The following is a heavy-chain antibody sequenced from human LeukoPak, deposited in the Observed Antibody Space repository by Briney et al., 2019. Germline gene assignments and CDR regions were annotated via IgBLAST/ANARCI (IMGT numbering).Heavy chain of an antibody. Sequence: SETLSLTCTVSGGSISSGNYYWSWIRQPPGKGLEWIGYIYYSGSTNYNPSLKSRVTISVDTSKNQFPLKLSSVTAADTAVYYCARAWVAGPYWYFDLWGRGTLVTVSS. CDR3: ARAWVAGPYWYFDL. CDR1: GGSISSGNYY. CDR2: IYYSGST. D-gene: IGHD6-19*01. V-gene: IGHV4-61*01. J-gene: IGHJ2*01.